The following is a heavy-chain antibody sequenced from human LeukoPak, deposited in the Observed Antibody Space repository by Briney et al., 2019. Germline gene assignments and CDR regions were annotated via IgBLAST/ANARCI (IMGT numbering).Heavy chain of an antibody. J-gene: IGHJ3*02. V-gene: IGHV4-38-2*02. D-gene: IGHD3-22*01. Sequence: PSETLSLTYTVSGYSISSGYYWGWVRQPPGKALEWIGNIFYSGSTYYSPSLKSRVTISLDTSRNQFSLKLNSVTAADTAVYYCAKSNGYGLIDIWGQGTMVTVSS. CDR3: AKSNGYGLIDI. CDR1: GYSISSGYY. CDR2: IFYSGST.